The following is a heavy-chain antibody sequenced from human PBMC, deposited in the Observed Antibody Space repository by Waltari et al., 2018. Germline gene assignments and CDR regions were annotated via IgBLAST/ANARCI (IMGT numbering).Heavy chain of an antibody. J-gene: IGHJ5*02. D-gene: IGHD3-16*01. V-gene: IGHV3-23*01. CDR2: ITASGYNT. CDR1: GFTFRSFA. CDR3: ARGGSFVDL. Sequence: EEQLLESGGGSVQPGGSVRLSWVASGFTFRSFAMKWVRQTPGKGLEFVSGITASGYNTYYIDSVKGRFTVSRGNSNNTLYLQINSLRVEDTAVYYCARGGSFVDLWGQGTLVTVSS.